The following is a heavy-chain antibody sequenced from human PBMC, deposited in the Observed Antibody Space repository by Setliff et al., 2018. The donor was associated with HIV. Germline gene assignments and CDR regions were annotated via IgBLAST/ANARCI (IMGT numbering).Heavy chain of an antibody. CDR1: GYSISSGYY. CDR2: IYHSGST. V-gene: IGHV4-38-2*02. J-gene: IGHJ5*02. CDR3: ARVSLWFGELSTDPNWFDP. D-gene: IGHD3-10*01. Sequence: PSETLSLTCTVSGYSISSGYYWGWIRQPPGKGLEWIGSIYHSGSTYYNPSLKSRVTISVDTSKNQFSLKLNSVTAADTAMYYCARVSLWFGELSTDPNWFDPWGQGTLVTVSS.